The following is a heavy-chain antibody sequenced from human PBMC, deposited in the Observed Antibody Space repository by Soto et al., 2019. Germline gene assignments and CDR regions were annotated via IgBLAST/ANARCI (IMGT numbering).Heavy chain of an antibody. V-gene: IGHV3-30*18. CDR1: GFTFSSYG. CDR2: ISYDGSDK. Sequence: GGSLRLSCAASGFTFSSYGMHWVRQAPGKGLEWVAVISYDGSDKYYADSVKGRFTISRDNSKNTLYLQMNSLRAEDTAVYYCAKDGEQQLDSFDYWGQGNLVTVSS. D-gene: IGHD6-13*01. CDR3: AKDGEQQLDSFDY. J-gene: IGHJ4*02.